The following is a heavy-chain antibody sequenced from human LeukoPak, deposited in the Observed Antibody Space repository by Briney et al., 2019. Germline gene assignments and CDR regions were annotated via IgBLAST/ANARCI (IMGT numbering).Heavy chain of an antibody. V-gene: IGHV3-30*02. D-gene: IGHD1-26*01. J-gene: IGHJ4*02. Sequence: GGSLRLSCAASGFQFSGYGLHWVRQAPDKGLEWVAFIRYDGSNEYYADSVKGRFTISRDKSKNTLSLQMNSLRAEDTAVYYCAKDINGRDYYFDYWGQGTLVTVSS. CDR2: IRYDGSNE. CDR3: AKDINGRDYYFDY. CDR1: GFQFSGYG.